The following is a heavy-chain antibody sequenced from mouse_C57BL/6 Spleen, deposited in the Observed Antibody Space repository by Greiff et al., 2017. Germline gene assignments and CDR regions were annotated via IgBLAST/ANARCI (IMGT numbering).Heavy chain of an antibody. CDR3: TRYPYYYDSSYDYAMHY. CDR1: GYTFTDYE. CDR2: IDPETGGT. Sequence: VQLQQSGAELVRPGASVTLSCKASGYTFTDYEMHWVKQTPVHGLEWIGAIDPETGGTAYNQKFKGKAILTADKSSSTAYMELRSLTSEDSAVXYCTRYPYYYDSSYDYAMHYWGQGTSVTVSS. V-gene: IGHV1-15*01. D-gene: IGHD1-1*01. J-gene: IGHJ4*01.